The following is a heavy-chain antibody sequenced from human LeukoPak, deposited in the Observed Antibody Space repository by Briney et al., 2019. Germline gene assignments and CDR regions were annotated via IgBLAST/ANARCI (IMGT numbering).Heavy chain of an antibody. V-gene: IGHV3-21*01. CDR3: ASLADGPPFNY. CDR2: IGSSSSYI. CDR1: GFTFSSYS. Sequence: GGSLRLSCAASGFTFSSYSMNWVRQAPGKGLEWVSSIGSSSSYIYYADSVKGRFTISRDNAKNSLYLQMNSLRAEDTAVYYCASLADGPPFNYWGQGTLVTVSS. D-gene: IGHD6-19*01. J-gene: IGHJ4*02.